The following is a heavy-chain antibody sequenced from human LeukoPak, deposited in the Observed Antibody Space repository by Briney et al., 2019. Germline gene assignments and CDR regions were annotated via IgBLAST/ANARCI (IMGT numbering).Heavy chain of an antibody. V-gene: IGHV3-21*01. J-gene: IGHJ4*02. CDR1: GFTFSSCS. D-gene: IGHD4-17*01. Sequence: PGGSLRLSCAASGFTFSSCSMNWVRQAPGKGLEWVSSISSSSSYIYYADSVKGRFTISRDNAKNSLYLQMNSLRAEDTAVYYCARGTLGNYGDYDFDYWGQGTLVTVSS. CDR3: ARGTLGNYGDYDFDY. CDR2: ISSSSSYI.